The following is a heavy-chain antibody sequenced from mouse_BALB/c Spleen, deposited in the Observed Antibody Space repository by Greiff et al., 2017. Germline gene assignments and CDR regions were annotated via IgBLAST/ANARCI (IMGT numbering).Heavy chain of an antibody. CDR2: INPGSGGT. CDR3: ARSEYGNTYYFDY. CDR1: GYAFPNYL. Sequence: QVQLQQSGAELVRPGTSVKVSFKASGYAFPNYLVEWVKQRPGQGLEWIGVINPGSGGTNYNEKFKGKATLTADKSSSTAYMQLSSLTSDDSAVYFCARSEYGNTYYFDYWGQGTTLTVSS. V-gene: IGHV1-54*03. D-gene: IGHD2-10*02. J-gene: IGHJ2*01.